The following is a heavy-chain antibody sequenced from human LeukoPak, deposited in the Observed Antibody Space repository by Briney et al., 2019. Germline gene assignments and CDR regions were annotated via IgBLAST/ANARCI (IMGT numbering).Heavy chain of an antibody. CDR2: IYHSGSP. CDR3: ARAVSSSGEFDY. Sequence: SETLSLTCTVSGGSISSGGYYWSWIRQPPGKGLEWIGYIYHSGSPYYIPSLKSRVTISVDRSKNQFSLKLSSVTAADTAVYYCARAVSSSGEFDYWGQGTLVTVSS. J-gene: IGHJ4*02. CDR1: GGSISSGGYY. D-gene: IGHD6-6*01. V-gene: IGHV4-30-2*01.